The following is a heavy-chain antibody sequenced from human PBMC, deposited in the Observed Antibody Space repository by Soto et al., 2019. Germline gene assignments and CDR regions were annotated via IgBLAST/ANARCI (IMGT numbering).Heavy chain of an antibody. V-gene: IGHV1-69*02. CDR2: IIPILGIA. CDR1: GGTFSSYT. CDR3: AVYCSSTSCYVQH. J-gene: IGHJ1*01. D-gene: IGHD2-2*01. Sequence: ASVKVSCKASGGTFSSYTISWVRQAPGQGLEWMGRIIPILGIANYAQKFQGRVTITADKSTSTAYMELSSLRSEDTAVYYCAVYCSSTSCYVQHWGQGTLVTVSS.